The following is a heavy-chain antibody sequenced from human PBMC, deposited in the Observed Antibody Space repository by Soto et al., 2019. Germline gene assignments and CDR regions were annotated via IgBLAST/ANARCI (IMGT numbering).Heavy chain of an antibody. Sequence: SETLSLTCAVYGGSFSGYYWSWIRQPPGKGLEWIGEINHSGSTNYNPSLKSRVTISVDTSKNQFSLKLSSVTAADTAVYYCARGKRYYYGSGSYYFDYWGQGTLVTVSS. CDR2: INHSGST. D-gene: IGHD3-10*01. J-gene: IGHJ4*02. CDR3: ARGKRYYYGSGSYYFDY. V-gene: IGHV4-34*01. CDR1: GGSFSGYY.